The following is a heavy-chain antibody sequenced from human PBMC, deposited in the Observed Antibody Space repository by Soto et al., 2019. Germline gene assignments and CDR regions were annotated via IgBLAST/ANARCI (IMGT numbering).Heavy chain of an antibody. D-gene: IGHD2-2*02. CDR1: GGSFSGYY. V-gene: IGHV4-34*01. CDR3: ASRRGLCSSTSCYRYYYGMDV. J-gene: IGHJ6*02. Sequence: PSETLSLTCADYGGSFSGYYWSWIRQPPRKGLEWIGEINHSGSTNYNPSLKSRVTISVDTSKNQFSLKLSSVTAADTAVYYCASRRGLCSSTSCYRYYYGMDVWGQGTTVTV. CDR2: INHSGST.